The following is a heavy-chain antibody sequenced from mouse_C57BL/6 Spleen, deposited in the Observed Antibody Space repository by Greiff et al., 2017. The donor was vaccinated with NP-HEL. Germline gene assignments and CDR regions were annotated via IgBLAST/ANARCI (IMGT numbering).Heavy chain of an antibody. J-gene: IGHJ2*01. CDR2: LNPSSGYT. CDR1: GYTFTSYW. V-gene: IGHV1-7*01. Sequence: QVHVKQSGAELAKPGASVKLSCKASGYTFTSYWMHLVTQRPGQGLEWIGYLNPSSGYTKYNQKFKDKATLTADKSSSTAYMQLSSLTYEDSAVYYCSLTTVVATPFDYWGQGTTLTVSS. D-gene: IGHD1-1*01. CDR3: SLTTVVATPFDY.